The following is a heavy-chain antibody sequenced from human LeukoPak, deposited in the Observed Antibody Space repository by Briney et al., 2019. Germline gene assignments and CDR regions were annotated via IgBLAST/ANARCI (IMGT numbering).Heavy chain of an antibody. D-gene: IGHD6-13*01. V-gene: IGHV3-11*05. J-gene: IGHJ5*02. Sequence: GGSLRLSCAASGFTFSDYYMSWIRQAPGKGLEWVSYISSSSSYTNYADSVKGRFTISRDNAKNSLYLQMNSLRAEDAAVYYCARDLKAAAGPFDPWGQGTLVTVSS. CDR3: ARDLKAAAGPFDP. CDR1: GFTFSDYY. CDR2: ISSSSSYT.